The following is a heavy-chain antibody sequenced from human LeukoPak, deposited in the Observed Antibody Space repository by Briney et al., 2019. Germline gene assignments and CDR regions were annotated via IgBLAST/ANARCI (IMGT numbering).Heavy chain of an antibody. CDR1: GFTFSSYA. J-gene: IGHJ4*02. V-gene: IGHV3-23*01. D-gene: IGHD2-2*01. CDR3: AKGYCSSTSCYFHY. CDR2: ISGSGGST. Sequence: GGSLRLSCAASGFTFSSYAMCWVRQAPGKGLEWVSAISGSGGSTYYADSVKGRFTISRDNSKNTLYLQMNSLRAEDTAVYYCAKGYCSSTSCYFHYWGQGTLVTVSS.